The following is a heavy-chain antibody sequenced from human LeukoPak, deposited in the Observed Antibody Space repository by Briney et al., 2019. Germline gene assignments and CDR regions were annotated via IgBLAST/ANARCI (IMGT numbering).Heavy chain of an antibody. V-gene: IGHV4-4*07. J-gene: IGHJ6*03. CDR1: GGSFSSYY. CDR2: IYTSGST. Sequence: SETLSLTCTVSGGSFSSYYWSWIRQPAGKGLEWIERIYTSGSTNYNPSLKSRVTMSVDTSKNQFSLKLSSVTAADTAVYYCARDRSAYDYDKRWFYYYMDVWGKGATVTISS. D-gene: IGHD5-12*01. CDR3: ARDRSAYDYDKRWFYYYMDV.